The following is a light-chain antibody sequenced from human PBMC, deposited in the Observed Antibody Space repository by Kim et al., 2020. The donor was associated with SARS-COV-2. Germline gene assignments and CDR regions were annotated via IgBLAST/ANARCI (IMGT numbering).Light chain of an antibody. J-gene: IGLJ2*01. CDR1: SLRSYY. CDR3: NSRDSSGNHVV. Sequence: SSELTQDPAVSVALGQTVRITCQGDSLRSYYASWYQQKPGQAPVLLIYGKNNRPSGIPDRFSGSSSGNIASLTITGAQAEDEADYYCNSRDSSGNHVVFGGGTQLTVL. CDR2: GKN. V-gene: IGLV3-19*01.